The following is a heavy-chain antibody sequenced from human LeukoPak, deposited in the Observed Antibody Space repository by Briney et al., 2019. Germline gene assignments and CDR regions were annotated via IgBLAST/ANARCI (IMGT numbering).Heavy chain of an antibody. V-gene: IGHV4-59*01. CDR1: GGSMTSYY. CDR3: ARGGYYGSGNDFRFDP. Sequence: SETLSLTCTVSGGSMTSYYWSWIRQPPGKGLEWIGYIYYRGSTNYNPSLKTRVSISVDTSKKQFSLKLSSVIAADSAVYYCARGGYYGSGNDFRFDPWGQGTLVTVSS. D-gene: IGHD3-10*01. CDR2: IYYRGST. J-gene: IGHJ5*02.